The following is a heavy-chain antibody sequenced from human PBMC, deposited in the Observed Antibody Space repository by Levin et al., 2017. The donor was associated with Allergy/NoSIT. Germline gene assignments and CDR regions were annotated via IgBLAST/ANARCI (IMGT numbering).Heavy chain of an antibody. CDR2: ISRSGSTI. V-gene: IGHV3-48*03. J-gene: IGHJ4*02. CDR3: AREQTTSGFDY. CDR1: GFTFSSSE. D-gene: IGHD6-19*01. Sequence: LSLTCAASGFTFSSSEMNWVRQAPGKGLEWVSYISRSGSTIDYADSVKGRFTMSRDNAENSLYLQMNSLRAEDTAVYYCAREQTTSGFDYWGQGTLVTVSS.